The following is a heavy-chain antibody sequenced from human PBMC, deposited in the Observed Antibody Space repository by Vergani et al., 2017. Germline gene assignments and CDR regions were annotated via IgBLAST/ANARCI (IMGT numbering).Heavy chain of an antibody. CDR2: IYYSGST. J-gene: IGHJ4*02. CDR1: GGSISSSSYY. D-gene: IGHD3-10*01. CDR3: ANTYYYGSGSSEGPNSIDY. V-gene: IGHV4-39*07. Sequence: QLQLQESGPGLVKPSETLSLTCTVSGGSISSSSYYWGWIRQPPGKGLEWIGSIYYSGSTYYNPSLKSRVTISVDTSKNQFSLKLSSVTAADTAVYYCANTYYYGSGSSEGPNSIDYWGQGTLVTVSS.